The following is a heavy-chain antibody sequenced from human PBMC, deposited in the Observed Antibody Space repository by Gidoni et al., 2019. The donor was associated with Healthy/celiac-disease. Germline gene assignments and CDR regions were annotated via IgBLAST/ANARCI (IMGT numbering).Heavy chain of an antibody. CDR2: ISSRGSTI. V-gene: IGHV3-11*01. J-gene: IGHJ2*01. CDR1: GFTFRDYY. Sequence: QVQLVESGGGLVQPGGSLRLYCSASGFTFRDYYLSWRRQAPGKGLEWVSYISSRGSTIYYADSVKGRFTIARDNAKNSRYLQMNSLRAEDTAVYYCARDVRWQRPVGYFDLWGRGTLVTVSS. D-gene: IGHD5-12*01. CDR3: ARDVRWQRPVGYFDL.